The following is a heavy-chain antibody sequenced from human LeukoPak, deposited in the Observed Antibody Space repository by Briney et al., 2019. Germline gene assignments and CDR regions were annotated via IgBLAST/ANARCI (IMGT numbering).Heavy chain of an antibody. CDR2: IDYNGGST. V-gene: IGHV3-23*01. Sequence: PGGSLRLSCADSGFSFSNYAMSWVRQAPGKGLEWVSNIDYNGGSTYYADSVKGRFTISRDNSKNTLYMQMDSRRAEDTAIYYCAKVPYSDYGSGRPPFMDVWGQGTTVAVS. CDR1: GFSFSNYA. CDR3: AKVPYSDYGSGRPPFMDV. J-gene: IGHJ6*02. D-gene: IGHD3-10*01.